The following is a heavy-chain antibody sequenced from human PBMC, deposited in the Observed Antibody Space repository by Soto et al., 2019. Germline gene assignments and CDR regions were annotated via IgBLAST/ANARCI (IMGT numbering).Heavy chain of an antibody. D-gene: IGHD3-10*01. CDR2: ISSSSTYR. V-gene: IGHV3-21*01. CDR3: ARGYRGVPSQYEVNDAFEI. CDR1: GFTFSSYA. J-gene: IGHJ3*02. Sequence: EVQLVESGGGLVKPGGSLRLSCAASGFTFSSYAMNWVRQAPGKGLEWVSSISSSSTYRYYEDSRFTISRDNAKNSLYLEMNGLRVEDTAVYYCARGYRGVPSQYEVNDAFEIWGQGTMVTVSS.